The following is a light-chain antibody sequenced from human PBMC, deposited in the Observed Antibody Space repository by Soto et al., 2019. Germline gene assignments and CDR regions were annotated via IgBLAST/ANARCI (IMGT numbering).Light chain of an antibody. CDR1: QSISSW. J-gene: IGKJ4*01. V-gene: IGKV1-5*01. CDR2: DAS. Sequence: DIQMTQSPSTLSASVGARVTITCRASQSISSWLAWYQQKPGKAPKLLIYDASSLESGVPSRFSGSRSGAEFTLTINSLQSEDFAVYYCQPYNNWPLTFGGGTKVDIK. CDR3: QPYNNWPLT.